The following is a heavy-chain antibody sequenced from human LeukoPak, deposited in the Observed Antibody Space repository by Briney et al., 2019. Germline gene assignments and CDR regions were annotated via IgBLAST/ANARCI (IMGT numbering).Heavy chain of an antibody. CDR2: INPYSGGT. V-gene: IGHV1-2*02. CDR1: GYTFTGYY. CDR3: ARVSSVRGVNPNYYFDY. D-gene: IGHD3-10*01. Sequence: ASVKVSCKASGYTFTGYYMYWVRQAPGQGLEWMGWINPYSGGTNYAQKFQGSVTMTRDTSISTDYMELSRLRSDDTAVYYCARVSSVRGVNPNYYFDYWGQGTLVTVSS. J-gene: IGHJ4*02.